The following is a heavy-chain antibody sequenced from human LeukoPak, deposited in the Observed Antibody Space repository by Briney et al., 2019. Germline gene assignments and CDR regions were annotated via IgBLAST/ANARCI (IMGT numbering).Heavy chain of an antibody. Sequence: SETLSLTCTVSGYSISSAYYWGWIRQPPGKGLEWIGTIHYSGSTSYNPSPKSRITISLDTSKNQFSLKLSSVTAADTAVYYCARTRYYYNSRSYGAPYYFDYWGQGTLVTVSS. CDR3: ARTRYYYNSRSYGAPYYFDY. CDR1: GYSISSAYY. J-gene: IGHJ4*02. D-gene: IGHD3-10*01. CDR2: IHYSGST. V-gene: IGHV4-38-2*02.